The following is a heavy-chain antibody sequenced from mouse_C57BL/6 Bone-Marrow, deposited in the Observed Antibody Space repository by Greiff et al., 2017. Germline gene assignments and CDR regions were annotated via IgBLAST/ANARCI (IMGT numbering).Heavy chain of an antibody. CDR1: GYTFTSYW. CDR3: ARDYSNYFYAMDY. J-gene: IGHJ4*01. Sequence: QVQLQQPGAELVMPGASVKLSCKASGYTFTSYWMHWVKQRPGQGLEWIGDIDPSDSYTNYNQKFKGKSTLTVDKSSSTAYMQLSSLTSEDSAVXYCARDYSNYFYAMDYWGQGTSVTVSS. CDR2: IDPSDSYT. V-gene: IGHV1-69*01. D-gene: IGHD2-5*01.